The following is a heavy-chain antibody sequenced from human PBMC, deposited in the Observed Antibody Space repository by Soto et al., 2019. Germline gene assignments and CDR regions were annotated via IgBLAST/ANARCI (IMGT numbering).Heavy chain of an antibody. J-gene: IGHJ6*02. CDR3: ARARIAVAGYYYGMDV. CDR1: GGSISSSNW. V-gene: IGHV4-4*02. Sequence: QVQLQESGPGLVKPSGTLSLTCAVSGGSISSSNWWSWVRQPPGKGLEWIGEIYHSGSTNYNPSLKGRVTISVDKSKNQFSLKLSSVTAADTAVYYCARARIAVAGYYYGMDVWGQGTTVTVSS. D-gene: IGHD6-19*01. CDR2: IYHSGST.